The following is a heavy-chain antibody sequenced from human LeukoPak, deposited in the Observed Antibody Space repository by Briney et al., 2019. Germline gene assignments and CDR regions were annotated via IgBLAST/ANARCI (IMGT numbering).Heavy chain of an antibody. CDR2: INHSGST. V-gene: IGHV4-34*01. D-gene: IGHD3-3*01. J-gene: IGHJ4*02. Sequence: SETLSLTCAVYGGSFSGYYWSWIRQSPGKGLEWIGEINHSGSTNYNPSLKSRVTISVDTSKNQFSLKLSSVTAADTAVYYCARRRYYDFWSGYYIGFDYWGQGTLVTVSS. CDR1: GGSFSGYY. CDR3: ARRRYYDFWSGYYIGFDY.